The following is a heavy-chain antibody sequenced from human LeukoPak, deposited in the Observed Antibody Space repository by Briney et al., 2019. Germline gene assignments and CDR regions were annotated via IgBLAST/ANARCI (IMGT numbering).Heavy chain of an antibody. CDR3: ARVGIFGVVNDAFDI. Sequence: PSETLSLTCTVSGGSISSYYWSWIRQPPGKGLEWIGYIYYSGSTNYNPSLKGRVTISVDTSKNQFSLKLSSVTAADTAVYYCARVGIFGVVNDAFDIWGQGTMVTVSS. D-gene: IGHD3-3*01. J-gene: IGHJ3*02. V-gene: IGHV4-59*01. CDR1: GGSISSYY. CDR2: IYYSGST.